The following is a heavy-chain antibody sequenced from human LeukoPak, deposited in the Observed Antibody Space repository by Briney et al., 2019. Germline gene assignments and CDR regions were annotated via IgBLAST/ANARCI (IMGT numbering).Heavy chain of an antibody. CDR2: INSDGSST. D-gene: IGHD3-9*01. J-gene: IGHJ6*04. CDR1: GFTFSSYW. Sequence: GGSLRLSCAASGFTFSSYWMHSVRQAPGKGLVWVSRINSDGSSTSYADSVKGRFTISRDNAKNTLYLQMNGLRAEDTAVYYCARVCYDILTGYCGYYYYGMDVWGKGTTVTVSS. V-gene: IGHV3-74*01. CDR3: ARVCYDILTGYCGYYYYGMDV.